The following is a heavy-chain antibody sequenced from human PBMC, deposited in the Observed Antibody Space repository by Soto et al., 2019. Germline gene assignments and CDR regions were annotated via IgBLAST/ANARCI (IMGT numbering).Heavy chain of an antibody. Sequence: GGSLRLSCAASGFTFSSYDMHWVRQATGKGLEWVSAIGTAGDTYYPGSVKGRFTISRENAKNSLYLQMNSLRAEDTAVYYCARGIRSSWPKYNWFDPWGQGTLVTVSS. CDR1: GFTFSSYD. D-gene: IGHD6-13*01. CDR2: IGTAGDT. J-gene: IGHJ5*02. CDR3: ARGIRSSWPKYNWFDP. V-gene: IGHV3-13*01.